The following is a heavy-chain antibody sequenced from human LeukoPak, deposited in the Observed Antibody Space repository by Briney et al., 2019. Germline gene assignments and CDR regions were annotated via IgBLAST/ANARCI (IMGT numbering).Heavy chain of an antibody. CDR3: ALHSYDSSGYYPEEDAFDI. D-gene: IGHD3-22*01. CDR1: GYTFTSYD. Sequence: AASVKVSCKASGYTFTSYDINWVRQATGQGLEWMGWMNPNSGNTGYAQKFQGRVTITRNTSISTAYMELSSLRSEDAAVYYCALHSYDSSGYYPEEDAFDIWGQGTMVTVSS. V-gene: IGHV1-8*03. J-gene: IGHJ3*02. CDR2: MNPNSGNT.